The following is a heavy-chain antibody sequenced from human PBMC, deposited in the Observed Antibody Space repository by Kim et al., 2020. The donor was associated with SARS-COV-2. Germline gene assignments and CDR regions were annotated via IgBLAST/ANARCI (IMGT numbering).Heavy chain of an antibody. J-gene: IGHJ4*02. Sequence: SVKVSCKASGFTFTSSAVQWVRQARGQRLEWIGWIVVGSGNTNYAQKFQERVTITRDMSTSTAYMELSSLRSEDTAVYYCAAVGSGWFALDYWGQGTLVTVSS. CDR1: GFTFTSSA. D-gene: IGHD6-19*01. CDR3: AAVGSGWFALDY. CDR2: IVVGSGNT. V-gene: IGHV1-58*01.